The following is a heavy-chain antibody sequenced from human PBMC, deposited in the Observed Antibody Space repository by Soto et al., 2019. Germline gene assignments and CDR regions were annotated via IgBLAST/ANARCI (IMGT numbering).Heavy chain of an antibody. CDR2: IYPGDSNT. D-gene: IGHD1-1*01. V-gene: IGHV5-51*01. CDR3: ASRKITSDAFDF. CDR1: GYSFTSQW. Sequence: GESLKISCKGSGYSFTSQWIGWVRQMPGKGLEWMGVIYPGDSNTRYRPSFQGQVTISADKSISTAFLQWSSLKASDSAMYYCASRKITSDAFDFWGQGTMVTVS. J-gene: IGHJ3*01.